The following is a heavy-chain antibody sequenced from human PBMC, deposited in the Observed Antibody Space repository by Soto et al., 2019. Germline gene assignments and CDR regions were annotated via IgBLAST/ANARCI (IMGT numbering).Heavy chain of an antibody. V-gene: IGHV1-69*13. CDR2: IIPIFGTA. D-gene: IGHD5-12*01. CDR3: ARGNIVATIDYYYGMDV. J-gene: IGHJ6*02. Sequence: ASVKVSCKASGGTFSSYAISWVRKAPGQGLEWMGGIIPIFGTANYAQKFQGRVTITADESTSTAYMELSSLRSEDTAVYYCARGNIVATIDYYYGMDVWGQGTTVTVSS. CDR1: GGTFSSYA.